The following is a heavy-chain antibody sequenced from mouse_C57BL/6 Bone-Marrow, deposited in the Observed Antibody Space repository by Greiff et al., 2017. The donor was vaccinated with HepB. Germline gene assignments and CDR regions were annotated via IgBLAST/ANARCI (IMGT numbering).Heavy chain of an antibody. Sequence: VQLQQSGPELVKPGASVKISCKASGYAFSSSWMNWVKQRPGKGLEWIGRTYPGDGDTNYNGKFKGKATLTADKSSSTAYMQLSSLTSEDSAVYFCAREDWDGGFAYWGQGTLVTVSA. CDR1: GYAFSSSW. CDR3: AREDWDGGFAY. V-gene: IGHV1-82*01. D-gene: IGHD4-1*01. CDR2: TYPGDGDT. J-gene: IGHJ3*01.